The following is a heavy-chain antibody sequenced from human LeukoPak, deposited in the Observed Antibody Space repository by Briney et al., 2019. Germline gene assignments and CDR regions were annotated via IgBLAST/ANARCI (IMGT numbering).Heavy chain of an antibody. CDR3: ARDSAYDFAILL. CDR1: GFTFSSYS. CDR2: VSSSGNSYI. Sequence: GGSLRLSCAASGFTFSSYSMNWVRQAPGKGLEWVSSVSSSGNSYIYYADSVKGRFTISRDNAKNSLYLQMNSLRAEDTAVYYCARDSAYDFAILLWGQGTLVTVSS. D-gene: IGHD3-3*01. V-gene: IGHV3-21*01. J-gene: IGHJ4*02.